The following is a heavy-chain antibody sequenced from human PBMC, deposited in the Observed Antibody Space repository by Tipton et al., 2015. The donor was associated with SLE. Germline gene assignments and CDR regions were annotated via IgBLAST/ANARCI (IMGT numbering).Heavy chain of an antibody. J-gene: IGHJ6*02. D-gene: IGHD3-16*01. CDR1: GFTVSSNY. V-gene: IGHV3-11*04. CDR2: ISSSGSTI. CDR3: AKGRRGDAYGMDV. Sequence: SLRLSCAASGFTVSSNYMSWVRRAPGKGLEWVSYISSSGSTIYYADSVKGRFTISRDNSKNTLYLQMNSLRAEDTAVYYCAKGRRGDAYGMDVWGQGTTVTVSS.